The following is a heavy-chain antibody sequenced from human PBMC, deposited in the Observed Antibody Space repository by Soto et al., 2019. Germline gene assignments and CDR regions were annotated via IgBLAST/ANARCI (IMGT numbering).Heavy chain of an antibody. CDR3: AREDFEMAVDY. Sequence: VGSLRLSCAASGFTFSSYAMHWVRQAPGKGLEWVAVISYDGSNKYYADSVKGRFTISRDNSKNTLYLQMNSLRAEDTAVYYCAREDFEMAVDYWGQGTLVTVSS. J-gene: IGHJ4*02. V-gene: IGHV3-30-3*01. D-gene: IGHD3-3*01. CDR2: ISYDGSNK. CDR1: GFTFSSYA.